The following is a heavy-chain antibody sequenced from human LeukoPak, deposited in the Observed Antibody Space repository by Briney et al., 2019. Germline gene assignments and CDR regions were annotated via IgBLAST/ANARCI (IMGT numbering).Heavy chain of an antibody. CDR2: IYPFDSDT. D-gene: IGHD2-21*02. CDR3: ARSYCGGNCYFPYFFDY. V-gene: IGHV5-51*01. Sequence: GESLKISCQGSGYSFTNYWIGWVRQMPGKGLEWMGIIYPFDSDTRYSPSFQGQVSISADRSLSTASLQWSSLKASDTAMYYCARSYCGGNCYFPYFFDYWGQGTLVTVSS. J-gene: IGHJ4*02. CDR1: GYSFTNYW.